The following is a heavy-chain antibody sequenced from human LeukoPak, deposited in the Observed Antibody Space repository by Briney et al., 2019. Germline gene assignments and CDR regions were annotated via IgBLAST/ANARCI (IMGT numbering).Heavy chain of an antibody. Sequence: PGGSLRLSCAASGFTFSSYGMHWVRQAPGKGLEWVAVISYDGSNKYYADSVKGRFTISRDNSKNTLYLQMNSLRAEDTAVYYCAKGGYYDSSGYYLYWGQGTLVTVSS. J-gene: IGHJ4*02. D-gene: IGHD3-22*01. CDR1: GFTFSSYG. CDR2: ISYDGSNK. V-gene: IGHV3-30*18. CDR3: AKGGYYDSSGYYLY.